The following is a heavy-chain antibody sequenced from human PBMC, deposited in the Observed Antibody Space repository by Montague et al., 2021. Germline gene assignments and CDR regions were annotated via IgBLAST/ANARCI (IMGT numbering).Heavy chain of an antibody. Sequence: SLSLSFSASGLIFSHSWMAWVRLPPGKGLEWVAGVNPDGSQVGYVESVKGRFTVSKDNAKNSLFLQMNSLRGDDAALYYCARNPAYGALDYWAREPGSPSPQ. J-gene: IGHJ4*02. CDR1: GLIFSHSW. D-gene: IGHD4/OR15-4a*01. CDR3: ARNPAYGALDY. CDR2: VNPDGSQV. V-gene: IGHV3-7*03.